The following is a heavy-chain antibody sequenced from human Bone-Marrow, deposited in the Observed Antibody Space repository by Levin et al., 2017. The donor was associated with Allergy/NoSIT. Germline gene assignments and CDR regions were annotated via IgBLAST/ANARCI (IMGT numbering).Heavy chain of an antibody. CDR1: GFTFSSYG. D-gene: IGHD7-27*01. CDR3: AKGAWETPGDENFDF. J-gene: IGHJ4*02. V-gene: IGHV3-23*01. CDR2: VSGSGGST. Sequence: GGSLRLSCAASGFTFSSYGMSWVRQAPGKGPEWVSCVSGSGGSTYYADSVKGRFTISRDNSKNTLYLQMNSLRAEDTALYYCAKGAWETPGDENFDFWGQGTPVTVSS.